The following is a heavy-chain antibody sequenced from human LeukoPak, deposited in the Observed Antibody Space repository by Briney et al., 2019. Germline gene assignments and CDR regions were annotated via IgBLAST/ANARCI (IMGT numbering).Heavy chain of an antibody. J-gene: IGHJ4*02. CDR1: GFTFSSYA. D-gene: IGHD6-6*01. Sequence: GGSLRLSCAASGFTFSSYAMSWVRQAQGKGLEWFSAITGGGDDTYYADSVEGRFTISRDNSKNTLYLQMNSLRAEDTAVYYCAKGSRVSRPYYFDYWGQGTLVTVSS. CDR3: AKGSRVSRPYYFDY. V-gene: IGHV3-23*01. CDR2: ITGGGDDT.